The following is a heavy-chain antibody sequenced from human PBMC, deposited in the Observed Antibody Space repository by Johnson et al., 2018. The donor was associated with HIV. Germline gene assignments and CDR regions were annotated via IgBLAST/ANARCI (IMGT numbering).Heavy chain of an antibody. D-gene: IGHD2-15*01. CDR2: IYSGGST. Sequence: VQLVESGGSVVRPGGSLRLSCAASGFTSDDYGMSWVRQAPGKGLEWVSVIYSGGSTYYADSVKGRFTISRDNSKNTLYLQMNSLRAEDTAVYYCASGRVGGNDACDIWGQGTMVTVSS. CDR3: ASGRVGGNDACDI. J-gene: IGHJ3*02. CDR1: GFTSDDYG. V-gene: IGHV3-66*02.